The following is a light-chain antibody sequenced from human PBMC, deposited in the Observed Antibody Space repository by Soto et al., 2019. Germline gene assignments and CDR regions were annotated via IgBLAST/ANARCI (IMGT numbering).Light chain of an antibody. J-gene: IGKJ2*01. CDR2: AES. Sequence: EIVLTQSPGTLSLSPGEGGTLSCRASQSISSSYLAWYQQKPGQSPRLLFYAESSRATGGPARFSGSGAGTDFTPPISRLEPEDFAVNYCQLYGGTHMYSFGQGTKLEIK. CDR1: QSISSSY. CDR3: QLYGGTHMYS. V-gene: IGKV3-20*01.